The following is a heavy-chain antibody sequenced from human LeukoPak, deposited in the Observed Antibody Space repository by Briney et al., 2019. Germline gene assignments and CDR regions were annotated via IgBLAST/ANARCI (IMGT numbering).Heavy chain of an antibody. J-gene: IGHJ4*02. D-gene: IGHD3-3*01. V-gene: IGHV3-48*01. CDR1: GFTFSSYS. Sequence: GGSLRLSCAASGFTFSSYSMNWVRQAPGKGLEWVSYISSSSSTIYYADSVKGRFTISRDNAKNSLYLQMNSLRAEDTAVYYCAKDRRVDYDFWRRGFDYWGQGTLVTVSS. CDR2: ISSSSSTI. CDR3: AKDRRVDYDFWRRGFDY.